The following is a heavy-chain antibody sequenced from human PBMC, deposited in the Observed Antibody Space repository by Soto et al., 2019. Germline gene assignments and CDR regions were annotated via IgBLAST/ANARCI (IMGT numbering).Heavy chain of an antibody. J-gene: IGHJ3*02. Sequence: SETLSLTCTVSGGSISSGGYYWSWIRQHPGKGLEWIGYIYYSGSTYYNPSLKSRVTISVDTSKNQFSLKLSSVTAADTTVYYCARAGSITMRVVANYAFDIWGQGTMVTVSS. CDR3: ARAGSITMRVVANYAFDI. CDR1: GGSISSGGYY. V-gene: IGHV4-31*03. CDR2: IYYSGST. D-gene: IGHD3-22*01.